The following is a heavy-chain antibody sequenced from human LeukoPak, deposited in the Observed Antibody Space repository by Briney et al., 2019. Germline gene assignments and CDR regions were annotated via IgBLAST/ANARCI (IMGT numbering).Heavy chain of an antibody. V-gene: IGHV5-51*01. J-gene: IGHJ5*02. CDR2: IYPDDSDA. CDR1: GYLFTNYY. CDR3: ARQISFGKWFDP. D-gene: IGHD3-16*01. Sequence: GGSLQISCKASGYLFTNYYIGWVRQMPGKGLEGMGVIYPDDSDARYSPSFQGQVTISAHKSISTAYLQWSSLKASDTAIYYCARQISFGKWFDPWGRGTLVIVSS.